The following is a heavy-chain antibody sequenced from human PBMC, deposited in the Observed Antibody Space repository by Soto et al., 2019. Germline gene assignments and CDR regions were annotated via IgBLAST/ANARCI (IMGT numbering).Heavy chain of an antibody. D-gene: IGHD2-15*01. CDR1: GFTFGSYS. V-gene: IGHV3-48*04. Sequence: DVQLVESGGGLVQPGGSLTLSCAASGFTFGSYSMNWVRQAPGKGLEWVSYISSTSSAIWYADSLKGRFIISRDNAENSLYLQMHSLRAEDTAVYFCARGWGCSSGSCYFTSWGQGTLVTVSS. CDR2: ISSTSSAI. J-gene: IGHJ5*02. CDR3: ARGWGCSSGSCYFTS.